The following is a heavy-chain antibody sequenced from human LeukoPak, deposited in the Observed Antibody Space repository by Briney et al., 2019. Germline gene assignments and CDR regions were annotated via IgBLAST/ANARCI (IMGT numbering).Heavy chain of an antibody. V-gene: IGHV1-69*01. D-gene: IGHD2-2*02. J-gene: IGHJ4*02. Sequence: SVKVSCKASGGTFSSYAISWVRQAPGQGLEWMGGIIPIFGTANYAQKFQGRVTITADESTSTAYMELSSLRSEDTAVYYCARETDIVVVPAATPSDYWGQGTLVTVSS. CDR2: IIPIFGTA. CDR3: ARETDIVVVPAATPSDY. CDR1: GGTFSSYA.